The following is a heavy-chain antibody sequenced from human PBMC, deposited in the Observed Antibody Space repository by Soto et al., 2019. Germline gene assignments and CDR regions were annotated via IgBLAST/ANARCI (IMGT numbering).Heavy chain of an antibody. CDR2: INPSGGST. D-gene: IGHD3-22*01. CDR3: ARDLVYYDRSGDQSRNWFDP. Sequence: EASVKVSCKASGYTFTSYYMHWVRQAPGQGLEWMGIINPSGGSTSYAQKFQGRVTMTRDTSTSTVYMELSSRRSEDTAVYYCARDLVYYDRSGDQSRNWFDPSGQGTLVTVSS. V-gene: IGHV1-46*01. CDR1: GYTFTSYY. J-gene: IGHJ5*02.